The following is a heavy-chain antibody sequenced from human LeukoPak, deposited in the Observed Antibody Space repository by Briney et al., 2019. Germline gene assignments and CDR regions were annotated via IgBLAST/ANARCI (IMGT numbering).Heavy chain of an antibody. CDR2: IWYDGSNK. D-gene: IGHD3-10*01. CDR1: GFTFSSYG. V-gene: IGHV3-30*19. CDR3: ARTEFQTAISGLRYYYYGMDV. J-gene: IGHJ6*04. Sequence: GRSLRLSCAASGFTFSSYGMHWVRQAPGKGLEWVAVIWYDGSNKYYADSVKGRFTISRDNSKNTLYLQMNSLRAEDTAVYYCARTEFQTAISGLRYYYYGMDVWGKGTTVTVSS.